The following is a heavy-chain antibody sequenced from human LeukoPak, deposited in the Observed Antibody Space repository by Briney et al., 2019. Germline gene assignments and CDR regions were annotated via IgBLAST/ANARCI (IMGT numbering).Heavy chain of an antibody. CDR1: GGTFSSYT. CDR3: ARDSGDGYNDY. CDR2: TIPILGIA. J-gene: IGHJ4*02. Sequence: VASVKVSCKASGGTFSSYTISWVRQAPGQGLEWMGRTIPILGIANYAQKFQGRVTITADKSTSTAYMELSSLRSEDTAVYYCARDSGDGYNDYWGQGTLVTVSS. D-gene: IGHD5-24*01. V-gene: IGHV1-69*04.